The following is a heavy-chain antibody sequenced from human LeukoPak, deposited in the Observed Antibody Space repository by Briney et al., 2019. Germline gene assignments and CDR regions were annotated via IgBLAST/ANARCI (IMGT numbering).Heavy chain of an antibody. D-gene: IGHD6-13*01. CDR2: ISSSSNTI. CDR3: ARAGSSSWYIDNAFDI. J-gene: IGHJ3*02. CDR1: GFTFSSYT. Sequence: GGSLRLSCAASGFTFSSYTMNWVRQAPGKGLEWLSYISSSSNTIYYADSVKGRFTISRDSAKNSLYLQMNNLRAEDTAVYYCARAGSSSWYIDNAFDIWGQGTMVTVSS. V-gene: IGHV3-48*04.